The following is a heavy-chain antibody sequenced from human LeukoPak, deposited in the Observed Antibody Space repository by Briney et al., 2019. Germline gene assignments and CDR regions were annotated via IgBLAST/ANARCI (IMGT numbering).Heavy chain of an antibody. D-gene: IGHD6-13*01. CDR2: IYYSGST. V-gene: IGHV4-59*01. Sequence: SETLSLTCTVCGASISFYYWSWIRQPPGKGLEWIGHIYYSGSTNYNPSLKSRVTMSIDTSKNQFSLNLNSVTAADTAVYYCALDSSGWSDDSFDIWGQGTMVTVSS. J-gene: IGHJ3*02. CDR1: GASISFYY. CDR3: ALDSSGWSDDSFDI.